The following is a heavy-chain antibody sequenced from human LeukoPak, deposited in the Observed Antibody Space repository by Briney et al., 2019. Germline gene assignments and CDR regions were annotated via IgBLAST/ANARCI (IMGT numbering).Heavy chain of an antibody. V-gene: IGHV3-30-3*01. CDR2: ISSDGSKK. Sequence: GGSLRLFCVASGFTLRTYAMHWVRQAPGKGLEWVAVISSDGSKKFYSDSVKGQFTISRDNSKNTLYLQMSSLRTEDTGVYFCVRDAGGYWGQGTLVTVSS. CDR3: VRDAGGY. D-gene: IGHD1-14*01. CDR1: GFTLRTYA. J-gene: IGHJ4*02.